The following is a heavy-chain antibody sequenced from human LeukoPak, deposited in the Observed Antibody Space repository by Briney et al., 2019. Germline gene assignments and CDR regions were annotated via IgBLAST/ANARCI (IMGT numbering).Heavy chain of an antibody. Sequence: PGGSLRLSCAASGFTFEDHVMHWVRQAPGKRLEWDSRISWSGDRMGYADAVKGRFTISRDNAKNSLFLQMNSLRVEDTALYYCAKDLGGSATTVWGQGTLVTVSS. CDR1: GFTFEDHV. CDR3: AKDLGGSATTV. V-gene: IGHV3-9*01. CDR2: ISWSGDRM. J-gene: IGHJ4*02. D-gene: IGHD2-2*01.